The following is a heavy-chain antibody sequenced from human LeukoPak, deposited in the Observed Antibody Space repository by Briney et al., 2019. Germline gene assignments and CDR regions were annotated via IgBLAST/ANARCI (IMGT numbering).Heavy chain of an antibody. CDR2: INHSGST. CDR1: GGSFSGYY. Sequence: PSETLSLTCAVYGGSFSGYYWGWIRQPPGKGLEWIGEINHSGSTNYNPSLKSRVTISVDTSKNQFSLKLSSVTAADTAVYYCARGGVAAAGMHYYYYGMDVWGQGTTVTVSS. CDR3: ARGGVAAAGMHYYYYGMDV. V-gene: IGHV4-34*01. J-gene: IGHJ6*02. D-gene: IGHD6-13*01.